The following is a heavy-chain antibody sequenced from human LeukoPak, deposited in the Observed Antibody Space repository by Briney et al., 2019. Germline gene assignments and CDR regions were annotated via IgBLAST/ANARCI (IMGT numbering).Heavy chain of an antibody. CDR2: INPNSGDT. V-gene: IGHV1-2*02. D-gene: IGHD6-19*01. CDR3: ARVGQWLVENDWFDP. J-gene: IGHJ5*02. Sequence: ASVKVSCKASGYTFTGYYMHWVRQAPGQGLEWMGWINPNSGDTNFAQNFQGRVTMTRDTSISTVYMELSRLRSDDTAVYYCARVGQWLVENDWFDPWGQGTLVTVSS. CDR1: GYTFTGYY.